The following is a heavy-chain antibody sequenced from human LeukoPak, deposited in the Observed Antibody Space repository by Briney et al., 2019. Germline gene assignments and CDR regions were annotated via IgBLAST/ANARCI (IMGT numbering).Heavy chain of an antibody. CDR2: ISYDGSNK. CDR1: GFTFSSYG. Sequence: GRSLRLSCAASGFTFSSYGMHWVRQAPGKGLEWVAVISYDGSNKYYADSVKGRFTISRDNSKNTLYLQMNSLRAEDTAVYYCARHFDWALFDIWGQGTMVTVSS. J-gene: IGHJ3*02. V-gene: IGHV3-30*03. CDR3: ARHFDWALFDI. D-gene: IGHD3-9*01.